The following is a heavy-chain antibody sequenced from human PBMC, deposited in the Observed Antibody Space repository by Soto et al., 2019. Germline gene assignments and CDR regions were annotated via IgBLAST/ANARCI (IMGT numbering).Heavy chain of an antibody. Sequence: ASVKVSCKASGYTFTSYGISWVRQAPGQGLEWMGWISAYNGNTNYAQKLQGRVTMTTDTSTSTAYMELRSLRSDDTAVYYCARAVYTGYSSSWYYPAIDYYYYYMDVWGKGTTVTVSS. V-gene: IGHV1-18*01. D-gene: IGHD6-13*01. CDR3: ARAVYTGYSSSWYYPAIDYYYYYMDV. J-gene: IGHJ6*03. CDR1: GYTFTSYG. CDR2: ISAYNGNT.